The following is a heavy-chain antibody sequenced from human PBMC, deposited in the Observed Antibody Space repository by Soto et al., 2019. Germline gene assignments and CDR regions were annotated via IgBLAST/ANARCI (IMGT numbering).Heavy chain of an antibody. Sequence: QITLKESGPTLVKPTQTLTLTCTFSAFSLSTGGVGVGWIRQPPGKALEWLALLYWDDAKRYSPSLRSRLTITKDTSKNQVVLTMTNMDPGDTATYYCIQSRCGGDCLQSYASYYYYGMDVWGQGTTVTVSS. J-gene: IGHJ6*02. V-gene: IGHV2-5*02. CDR3: IQSRCGGDCLQSYASYYYYGMDV. CDR1: AFSLSTGGVG. CDR2: LYWDDAK. D-gene: IGHD2-21*02.